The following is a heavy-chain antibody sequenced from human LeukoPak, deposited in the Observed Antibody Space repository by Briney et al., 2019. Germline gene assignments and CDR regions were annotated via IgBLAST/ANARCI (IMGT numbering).Heavy chain of an antibody. CDR1: GGTFSSYA. V-gene: IGHV1-69*06. D-gene: IGHD5-24*01. Sequence: ASVKVSCKASGGTFSSYAISWVRQAPGQGLEWMGGIIPIFGTANYAQKFQGRVTITADKSTSTAYMELSSLRSEDTAVYYCASGQRWLQFGYFDYWGQGTLVTVSS. J-gene: IGHJ4*02. CDR3: ASGQRWLQFGYFDY. CDR2: IIPIFGTA.